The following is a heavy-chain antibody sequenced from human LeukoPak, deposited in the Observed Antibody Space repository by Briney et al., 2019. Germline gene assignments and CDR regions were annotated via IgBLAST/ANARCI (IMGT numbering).Heavy chain of an antibody. CDR1: GYSISSGYY. CDR2: IYHSGST. CDR3: ARRSVAAAANYYYYYMDV. J-gene: IGHJ6*03. V-gene: IGHV4-38-2*01. Sequence: TSETLSLTCAVSGYSISSGYYWGWIRQPPGKGLGWIGSIYHSGSTYYKPSLKSRVTISVDTSKNKFSLKLSSVTAADTAVYYCARRSVAAAANYYYYYMDVWGKGTTVTVSS. D-gene: IGHD6-13*01.